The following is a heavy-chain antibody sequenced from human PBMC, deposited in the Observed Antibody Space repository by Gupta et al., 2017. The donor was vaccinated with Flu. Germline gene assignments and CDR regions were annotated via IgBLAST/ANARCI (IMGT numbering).Heavy chain of an antibody. J-gene: IGHJ5*02. CDR2: ISKDGSEK. CDR1: DG. D-gene: IGHD1-7*01. V-gene: IGHV3-30*18. Sequence: DGMHWVRQAPGKGLEWVAVISKDGSEKYYEDSVKGRFTISRDNSKNTLYLQMNSLRVEDTAIYYCAKGPNNWNYRSWFDPWGQGTLVTVSS. CDR3: AKGPNNWNYRSWFDP.